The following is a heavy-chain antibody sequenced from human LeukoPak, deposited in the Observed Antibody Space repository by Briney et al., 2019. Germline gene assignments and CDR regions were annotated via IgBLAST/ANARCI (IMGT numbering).Heavy chain of an antibody. D-gene: IGHD6-13*01. J-gene: IGHJ4*02. CDR1: GFTFTSYN. CDR2: ISSSSSTI. Sequence: GGSLRLSCAASGFTFTSYNTNWVRQAPGKGLEWVSYISSSSSTIYYADSVKGRFTISRDNAKNSLYLQMNSLRDEDTAVYYCASVFGSSWNFDFWGLGALVTVSS. CDR3: ASVFGSSWNFDF. V-gene: IGHV3-48*02.